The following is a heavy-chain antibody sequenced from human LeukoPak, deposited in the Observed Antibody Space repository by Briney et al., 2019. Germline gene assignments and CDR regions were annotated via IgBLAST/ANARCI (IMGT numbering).Heavy chain of an antibody. J-gene: IGHJ4*02. Sequence: GGSLRLSCAASGFTFSSYAMSWVRQPPGKGLEWVSAISGSGGSTYYADSVKGRFTNSRDNSKNTLYLQMNSLRAEDTAVYYCAKDRKFYSSSSYEYWGQGTLVTVSS. V-gene: IGHV3-23*01. D-gene: IGHD6-6*01. CDR1: GFTFSSYA. CDR2: ISGSGGST. CDR3: AKDRKFYSSSSYEY.